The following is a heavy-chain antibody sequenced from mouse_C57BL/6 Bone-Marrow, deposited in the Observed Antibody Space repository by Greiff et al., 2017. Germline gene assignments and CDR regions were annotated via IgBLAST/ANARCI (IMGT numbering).Heavy chain of an antibody. J-gene: IGHJ2*01. V-gene: IGHV5-4*01. CDR2: ISDGGSYT. CDR3: TRDRRAYYSNWNYFDY. CDR1: GFTFSSYA. D-gene: IGHD2-5*01. Sequence: EVHLVESGGGLVKPGGSLKLSCAASGFTFSSYAMSWVRQTPEKRLERVATISDGGSYTYYPDNVKGRFTISRDNAKNHLYLQMSHLKSEDTAMYYCTRDRRAYYSNWNYFDYWGQGTTLTVSS.